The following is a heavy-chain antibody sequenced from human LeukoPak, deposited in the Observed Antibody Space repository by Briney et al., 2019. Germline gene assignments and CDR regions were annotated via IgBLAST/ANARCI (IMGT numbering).Heavy chain of an antibody. Sequence: ASVKVSCKASGGTFSSYAISWVRQAPEQGLEWMGGIIPIFGTANYAQKFQGRVTITADKSTSTAYMELSSLRSEDTAVYYCARSATIFGVASNWFDPWGQGTLVTVSS. D-gene: IGHD3-3*01. CDR1: GGTFSSYA. CDR2: IIPIFGTA. CDR3: ARSATIFGVASNWFDP. J-gene: IGHJ5*02. V-gene: IGHV1-69*06.